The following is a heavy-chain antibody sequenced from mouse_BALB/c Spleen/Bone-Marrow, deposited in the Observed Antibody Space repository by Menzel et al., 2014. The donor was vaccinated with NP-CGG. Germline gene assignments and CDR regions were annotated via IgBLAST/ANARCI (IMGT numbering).Heavy chain of an antibody. CDR1: GYAFTNYL. CDR3: ARRIYYAMGY. D-gene: IGHD2-1*01. CDR2: LNPGSGGT. Sequence: VQLVESGAELVRPGTSVKVSCKASGYAFTNYLIEWVKQRPGQGLEWIGVLNPGSGGTNYNEKFKSKATLTADKSSSSAYMQLSSLTSDDSAVYFCARRIYYAMGYWGQGTTLTVSS. J-gene: IGHJ2*01. V-gene: IGHV1-54*01.